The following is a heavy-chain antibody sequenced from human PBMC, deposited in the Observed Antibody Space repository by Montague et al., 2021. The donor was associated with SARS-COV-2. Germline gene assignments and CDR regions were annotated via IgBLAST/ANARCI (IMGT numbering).Heavy chain of an antibody. CDR1: GFSLSTTGVC. D-gene: IGHD3-22*01. V-gene: IGHV2-5*02. CDR3: AHRIGRHYDTSAYLWCPFDF. CDR2: IYWDDDK. Sequence: PALVKPTQTLTLTCTFSGFSLSTTGVCVGWIRQPPGKALEWLALIYWDDDKRYSTSLKSRLTITRDTTKNQVVLTMTNMDPVDTATYYCAHRIGRHYDTSAYLWCPFDFWGQGTLVTVSS. J-gene: IGHJ4*02.